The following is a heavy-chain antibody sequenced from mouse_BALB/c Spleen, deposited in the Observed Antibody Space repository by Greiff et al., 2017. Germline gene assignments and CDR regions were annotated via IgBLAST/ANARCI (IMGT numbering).Heavy chain of an antibody. V-gene: IGHV1-7*01. CDR3: ARGSARAFLMDY. D-gene: IGHD3-1*01. CDR1: GYTFTSYW. CDR2: INPSTGYT. Sequence: QVQLQQSGAELAKPGASVKMSCKASGYTFTSYWMHWVKQRPGQGLEWIGYINPSTGYTEYNQKFKDKATLTADKSSSTAYMQLSSLTSEDSAVYYCARGSARAFLMDYWGQGTSVTVSS. J-gene: IGHJ4*01.